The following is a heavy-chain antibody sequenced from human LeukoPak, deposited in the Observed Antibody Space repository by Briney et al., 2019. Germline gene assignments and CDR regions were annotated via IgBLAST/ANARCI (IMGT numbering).Heavy chain of an antibody. D-gene: IGHD6-19*01. Sequence: ASVKVSCKASGYTFTGYYMHWVRQAPGQGLEWMGIINPSGGSTSYAQKFQGRVTMTRDMSTSTVYMELSSLRSEDTAVYYCARAWSVAGTFSYYYYYYMDVWGKGTTVTVSS. CDR3: ARAWSVAGTFSYYYYYYMDV. CDR2: INPSGGST. V-gene: IGHV1-46*01. J-gene: IGHJ6*03. CDR1: GYTFTGYY.